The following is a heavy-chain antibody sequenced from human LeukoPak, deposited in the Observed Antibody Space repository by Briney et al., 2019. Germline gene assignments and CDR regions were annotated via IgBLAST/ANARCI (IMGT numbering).Heavy chain of an antibody. CDR3: AVIAARGDYFDY. D-gene: IGHD6-6*01. J-gene: IGHJ4*02. CDR1: GGSISSSSYY. Sequence: SETLSLTCTVSGGSISSSSYYWGWIRQPPGKGLEWIGSIYYSGSTYYNPSLKSRVTISVDTSKNQFSLKLSSVTAADTAVYYCAVIAARGDYFDYWGQGTLVTVSS. V-gene: IGHV4-39*01. CDR2: IYYSGST.